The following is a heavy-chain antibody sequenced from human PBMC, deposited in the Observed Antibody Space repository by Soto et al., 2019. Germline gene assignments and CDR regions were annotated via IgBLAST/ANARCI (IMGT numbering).Heavy chain of an antibody. CDR3: ARDLHRGWGVLYDSSGNNFDY. D-gene: IGHD3-22*01. CDR1: GFTFSSYG. V-gene: IGHV3-33*01. J-gene: IGHJ4*02. Sequence: GGSLRLSCAASGFTFSSYGMHWVRQAPGKGLEWVAVIWYDGSNKYYADSVKGRFTISRDNSKNTLYLQMNSLRAEDTAVYYCARDLHRGWGVLYDSSGNNFDYWGQGTLVTVSS. CDR2: IWYDGSNK.